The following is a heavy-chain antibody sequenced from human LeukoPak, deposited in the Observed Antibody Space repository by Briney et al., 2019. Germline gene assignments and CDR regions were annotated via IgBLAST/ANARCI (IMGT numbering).Heavy chain of an antibody. V-gene: IGHV3-23*01. D-gene: IGHD1-26*01. CDR2: IIGSGGST. J-gene: IGHJ4*02. Sequence: HTGGSLRLSCAASGFTFSSYGMHWVRQAPGKGLEWVSAIIGSGGSTYYADSVKGRFTISRDNSKNTLYLQMNSLRAEDTAVYYCAKVNPRYSGSYAGGYWGQGTLVTVSS. CDR1: GFTFSSYG. CDR3: AKVNPRYSGSYAGGY.